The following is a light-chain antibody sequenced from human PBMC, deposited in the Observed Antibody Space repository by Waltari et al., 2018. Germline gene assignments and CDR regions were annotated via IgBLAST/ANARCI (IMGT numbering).Light chain of an antibody. CDR1: KLGDKY. CDR2: QDS. Sequence: SYELTQPPSVSVSPGQTASITCSGDKLGDKYASWYQQKPGQPPVLVIYQDSKRPSGIPERVSGSKSANTATLSISGTQAMDEADYYCQAWDSSTAYVFGTGTKVTV. CDR3: QAWDSSTAYV. V-gene: IGLV3-1*01. J-gene: IGLJ1*01.